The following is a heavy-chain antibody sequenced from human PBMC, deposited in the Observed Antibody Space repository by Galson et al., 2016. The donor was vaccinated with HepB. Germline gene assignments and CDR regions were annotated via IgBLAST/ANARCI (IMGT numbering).Heavy chain of an antibody. CDR1: GFSLSATGVG. CDR3: VHIVHSGSYYYFAY. D-gene: IGHD1-26*01. Sequence: PALVKPTQTLTLTCIFSGFSLSATGVGVGWMRHPPGKTLEWLAHIYWDGDERYSPSLKSRLTITKDTSKNRVVLTMTNMDSVDTATYYCVHIVHSGSYYYFAYWGQGTLVTVSS. V-gene: IGHV2-5*02. J-gene: IGHJ4*02. CDR2: IYWDGDE.